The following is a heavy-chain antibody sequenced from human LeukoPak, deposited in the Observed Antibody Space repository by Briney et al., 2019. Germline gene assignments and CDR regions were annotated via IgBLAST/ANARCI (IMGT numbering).Heavy chain of an antibody. CDR2: IYIGGST. CDR1: GFTVSSDY. V-gene: IGHV3-53*01. Sequence: QSGGSLRLSFAASGFTVSSDYMSWVRQAPGKGLEWVSIIYIGGSTYYADSVKVRFTISRDNSKNTLYLQMNSLRAEDTAVYYCVGGDTYGYFDYWGQGTLVTVSS. J-gene: IGHJ4*02. D-gene: IGHD5-18*01. CDR3: VGGDTYGYFDY.